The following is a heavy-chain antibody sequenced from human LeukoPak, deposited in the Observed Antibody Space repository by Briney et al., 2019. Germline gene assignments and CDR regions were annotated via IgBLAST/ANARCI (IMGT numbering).Heavy chain of an antibody. V-gene: IGHV1-46*01. CDR2: INPTGGST. J-gene: IGHJ4*02. D-gene: IGHD6-6*01. Sequence: ASVKVSRKASGGTFSTYAISWVRQAPGQGLEWMGIINPTGGSTTYAQKFQGRVTMTRDTSTSTVYMELSSLRSDDTAVYYCARTAARRFDYWGQGTLVTVSS. CDR1: GGTFSTYA. CDR3: ARTAARRFDY.